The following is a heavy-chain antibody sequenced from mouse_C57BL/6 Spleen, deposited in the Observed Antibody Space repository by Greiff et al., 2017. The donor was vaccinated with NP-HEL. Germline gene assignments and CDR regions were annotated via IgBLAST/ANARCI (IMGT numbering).Heavy chain of an antibody. J-gene: IGHJ1*03. V-gene: IGHV1-18*01. CDR2: INPNNGGT. D-gene: IGHD2-2*01. Sequence: VQLKQSGPELVKPGASVKIPCKASGYTFTDYHTDWVKQSHGKSLEWIGDINPNNGGTIYNQKFKGKATLTVDKSSSTAYMELRSLTSEDTAVYYCARWLPRFPYWYFDVWGTGTTVTVAS. CDR1: GYTFTDYH. CDR3: ARWLPRFPYWYFDV.